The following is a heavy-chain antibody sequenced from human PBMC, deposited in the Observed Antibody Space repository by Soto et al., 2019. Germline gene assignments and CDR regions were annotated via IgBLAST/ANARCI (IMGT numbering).Heavy chain of an antibody. Sequence: SLRLSCAASGITFSNYAMNWVRQAPGKGLEWVSAISGSGGSTYYADSVKGRFTISRDNSKNTLYLQMNSLRAEDTAVYYCAKTGTVWYYYDSSGYYLDDWGQGTLVTVSS. CDR2: ISGSGGST. V-gene: IGHV3-23*01. CDR1: GITFSNYA. CDR3: AKTGTVWYYYDSSGYYLDD. D-gene: IGHD3-22*01. J-gene: IGHJ4*02.